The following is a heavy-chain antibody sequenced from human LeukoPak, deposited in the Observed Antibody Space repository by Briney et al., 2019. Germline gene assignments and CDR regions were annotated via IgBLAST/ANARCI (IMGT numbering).Heavy chain of an antibody. CDR2: ISGSGGST. J-gene: IGHJ3*01. D-gene: IGHD3-22*01. V-gene: IGHV3-23*01. CDR3: AKDGWYYESSGLGAFDV. Sequence: SGRSLRLSCAASGFTFSSYAMSWVSQAPGKGLEWVSTISGSGGSTYYADSVKGRFTISRDNSKNTLYLQMDSLRADDTAVYYCAKDGWYYESSGLGAFDVWGQGTMVTVSS. CDR1: GFTFSSYA.